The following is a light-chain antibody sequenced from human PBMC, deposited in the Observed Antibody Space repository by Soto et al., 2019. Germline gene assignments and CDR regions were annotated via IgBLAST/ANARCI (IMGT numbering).Light chain of an antibody. CDR3: CSYVGSSILM. CDR2: EVN. J-gene: IGLJ3*02. Sequence: QAVVTQPASVSGSPGQSITISCTGTSRDIGLYNLVSWYQQLPGKAPKLIIYEVNERPSGISDRFSGSKSGNTASLTISGLQDEDEADYYCCSYVGSSILMFGGGTKLTVL. V-gene: IGLV2-23*02. CDR1: SRDIGLYNL.